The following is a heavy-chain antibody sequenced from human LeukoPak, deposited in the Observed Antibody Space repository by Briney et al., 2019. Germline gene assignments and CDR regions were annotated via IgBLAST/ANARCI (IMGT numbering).Heavy chain of an antibody. CDR3: AKGGLRDGYSYAS. V-gene: IGHV3-30*04. CDR2: ISYDGSNK. CDR1: GFTFSSYA. J-gene: IGHJ5*02. D-gene: IGHD5-24*01. Sequence: GRSLRLSCAAPGFTFSSYAMHWVRQAPGKGLEWVAVISYDGSNKYYADSVNGRFTISRDNSKNTLSLQMNSLRAADTAVYYCAKGGLRDGYSYASWGQGTLITVSS.